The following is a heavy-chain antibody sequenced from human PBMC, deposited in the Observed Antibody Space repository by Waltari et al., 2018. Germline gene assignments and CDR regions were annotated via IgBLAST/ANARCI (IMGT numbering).Heavy chain of an antibody. Sequence: QFQLVESGGGVVQPGRSLRLSCAASGFIFGNCNMHWVRQTPGQGRRGRAAISNDGSNKDYADSVKSRFTVSRDNSNNTLYLQINSLRADDTGIYFCVKYSGFDYFFDYWGQGTLVTVSS. CDR1: GFIFGNCN. V-gene: IGHV3-30*18. J-gene: IGHJ4*02. CDR2: ISNDGSNK. CDR3: VKYSGFDYFFDY. D-gene: IGHD5-12*01.